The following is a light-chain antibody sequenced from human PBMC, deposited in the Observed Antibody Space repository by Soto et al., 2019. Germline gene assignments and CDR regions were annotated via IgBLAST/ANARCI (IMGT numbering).Light chain of an antibody. CDR3: QQCIHFPLA. CDR2: AAS. J-gene: IGKJ4*01. CDR1: EGIDSW. V-gene: IGKV1-12*01. Sequence: DIQMTQSPSSVSASVGDRVTITCRASEGIDSWLAWYQQKPGKAPKLLISAASSLQSGVPTRFSGSGFGTDFTRTITSLQPEDFAIYYCQQCIHFPLAVGGGTRVDIK.